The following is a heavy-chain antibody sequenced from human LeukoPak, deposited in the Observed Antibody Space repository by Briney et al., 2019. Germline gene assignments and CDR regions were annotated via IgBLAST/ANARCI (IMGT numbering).Heavy chain of an antibody. CDR2: ISSSSSYI. CDR1: GFTFSSYS. Sequence: GGSLRLSCAASGFTFSSYSMNWVRQAPGKGLEWVSSISSSSSYIYYADSVKGRFTISRDNAKNSLYLQMNSLRAEDTAVYYCARASGGYSSGWSWFPNYYYYYMDVWGKGTTVTISS. CDR3: ARASGGYSSGWSWFPNYYYYYMDV. D-gene: IGHD6-19*01. V-gene: IGHV3-21*01. J-gene: IGHJ6*03.